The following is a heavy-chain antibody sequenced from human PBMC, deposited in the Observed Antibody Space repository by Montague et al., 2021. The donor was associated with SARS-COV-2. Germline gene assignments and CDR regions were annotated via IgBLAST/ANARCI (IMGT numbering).Heavy chain of an antibody. V-gene: IGHV4-39*01. Sequence: SETLSLTCTVSGGSITRNYYWGWIRQPPGKGLEWVGNIYYSGTTXINPSLESRVTISVDASKNQFSLNLTSGTAADTAVYYCARPLVRGVPKAFDIWGQGALVIVSS. CDR3: ARPLVRGVPKAFDI. CDR1: GGSITRNYY. J-gene: IGHJ3*02. CDR2: IYYSGTT. D-gene: IGHD3-10*01.